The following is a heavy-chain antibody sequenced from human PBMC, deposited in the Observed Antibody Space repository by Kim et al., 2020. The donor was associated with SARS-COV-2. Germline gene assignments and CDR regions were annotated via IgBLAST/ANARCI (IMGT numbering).Heavy chain of an antibody. Sequence: GGSLRLSCAASGFTFSSYWMSWVRQAPGKGLEWVANIKQDGSEKYYVDSVKGRFTISRDNAKNSLYLQMNSLRAEDTAVYYCARDPGYSSSWYNLLGETYYYYYGMDVWGQGTTVTVSS. J-gene: IGHJ6*02. CDR3: ARDPGYSSSWYNLLGETYYYYYGMDV. V-gene: IGHV3-7*03. D-gene: IGHD6-13*01. CDR1: GFTFSSYW. CDR2: IKQDGSEK.